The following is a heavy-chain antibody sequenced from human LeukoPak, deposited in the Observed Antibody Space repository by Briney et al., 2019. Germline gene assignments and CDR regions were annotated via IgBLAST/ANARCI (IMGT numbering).Heavy chain of an antibody. CDR3: ARDYGGDYGLDY. D-gene: IGHD4-17*01. V-gene: IGHV1-2*06. CDR1: GYTFTDYY. J-gene: IGHJ4*02. CDR2: INPNSGGT. Sequence: ASVKVSCKASGYTFTDYYIHWVRQAPGQGLEWMGRINPNSGGTNYAQKFQGRVTMARDTSISTAYMELSRLRSDDTAVYYCARDYGGDYGLDYWGQGTLVTVSS.